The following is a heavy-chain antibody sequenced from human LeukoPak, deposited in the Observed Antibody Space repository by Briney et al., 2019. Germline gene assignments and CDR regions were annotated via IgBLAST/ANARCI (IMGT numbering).Heavy chain of an antibody. Sequence: SETLSLTCTVSGGSISSYYWSWIRQPPGKGLEWIGYIYYSGSTNYNPSLKSRVTISVDTSKNQFSLKLSSVTAADTAVYYCVTSFNWGYYFDYWGPGTLVTVSS. CDR2: IYYSGST. CDR3: VTSFNWGYYFDY. CDR1: GGSISSYY. V-gene: IGHV4-59*01. D-gene: IGHD7-27*01. J-gene: IGHJ4*02.